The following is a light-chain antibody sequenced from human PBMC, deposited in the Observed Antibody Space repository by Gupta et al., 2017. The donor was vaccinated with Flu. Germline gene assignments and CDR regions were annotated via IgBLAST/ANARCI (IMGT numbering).Light chain of an antibody. J-gene: IGLJ3*02. CDR1: SFYLGAGYD. CDR2: GNN. V-gene: IGLV1-40*01. CDR3: HSYAITLSGAV. Sequence: SCLTPPPSVSVAPGQRLTISCTVSSFYLGAGYDVHWYQQFPGKAPKLLLYGNNHRPSGVPDRFSGSKSGTSASLTITGLQADDEADYFCHSYAITLSGAVFGGGTKLTVL.